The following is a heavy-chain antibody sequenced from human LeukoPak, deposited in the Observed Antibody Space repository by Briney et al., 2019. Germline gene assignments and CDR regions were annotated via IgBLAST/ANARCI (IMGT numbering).Heavy chain of an antibody. Sequence: SVKVSCKASGGTFSSYAISWVRQAPGQGLEWMGGIIPIFGTANYAQKFQGRVTITTDESTSTAYMELSSLRSEDTAVYYCAVLIGWFGECRDYWGQGTLVTVSS. J-gene: IGHJ4*02. CDR3: AVLIGWFGECRDY. CDR2: IIPIFGTA. D-gene: IGHD3-10*01. CDR1: GGTFSSYA. V-gene: IGHV1-69*05.